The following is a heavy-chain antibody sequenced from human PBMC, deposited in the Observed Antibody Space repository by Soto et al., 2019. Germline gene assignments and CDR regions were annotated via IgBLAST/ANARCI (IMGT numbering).Heavy chain of an antibody. CDR1: GFTFSSYS. J-gene: IGHJ6*03. CDR2: ISSSSSTI. Sequence: GGSLRLSCAASGFTFSSYSMNWVRQAPGKGLEWVSYISSSSSTIYYADSLKGRFTIPRDNAKNSLYLQMNSLRAEDTAVYYCARAGGFKYYYYMDVWGKGTTVTVSS. V-gene: IGHV3-48*01. CDR3: ARAGGFKYYYYMDV. D-gene: IGHD3-16*01.